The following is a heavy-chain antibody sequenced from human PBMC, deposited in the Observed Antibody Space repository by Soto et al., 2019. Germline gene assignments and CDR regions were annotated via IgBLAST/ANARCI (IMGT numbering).Heavy chain of an antibody. Sequence: QVPLQESGPGLVKPSETLSLSCTVSGGSISSYYWSWIRQPPGKGLEWIGYVHDSWGSHYNPSLESLVAISLNTSMSQFSLKMTAVTATDTAVYYCVRKEFGALHGLVDVWGQGITVTVSS. CDR3: VRKEFGALHGLVDV. J-gene: IGHJ6*02. D-gene: IGHD3-10*01. V-gene: IGHV4-59*08. CDR2: VHDSWGS. CDR1: GGSISSYY.